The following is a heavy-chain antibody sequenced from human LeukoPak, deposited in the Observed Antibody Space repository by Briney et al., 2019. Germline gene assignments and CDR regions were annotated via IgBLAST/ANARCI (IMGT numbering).Heavy chain of an antibody. J-gene: IGHJ4*02. CDR3: ARGYGSGSYYHH. D-gene: IGHD3-10*01. CDR1: GGSFSGYY. Sequence: SETLSLTCAVYGGSFSGYYWSWIRQPPGKGLEWIGEINHSGSTNYSPSLKSRVTISVDTSKNQFSLKLRSVTAADTAVYYCARGYGSGSYYHHWGQGNLVTVFS. V-gene: IGHV4-34*01. CDR2: INHSGST.